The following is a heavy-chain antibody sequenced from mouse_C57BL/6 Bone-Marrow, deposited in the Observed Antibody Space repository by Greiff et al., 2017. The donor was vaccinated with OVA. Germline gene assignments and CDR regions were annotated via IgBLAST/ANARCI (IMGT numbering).Heavy chain of an antibody. D-gene: IGHD1-1*01. J-gene: IGHJ1*03. Sequence: VQLQQSGPELVKPGASVKISCKASGYTFTDYYMNWVKQSHGNSLEWIGDINPNNGGTSYNQKFKGKATLTVDKSSSTAYMELRSLTSEDSAVYYCARPLDYYGSSYWYFDVWGTGTTVTVSS. CDR3: ARPLDYYGSSYWYFDV. V-gene: IGHV1-26*01. CDR2: INPNNGGT. CDR1: GYTFTDYY.